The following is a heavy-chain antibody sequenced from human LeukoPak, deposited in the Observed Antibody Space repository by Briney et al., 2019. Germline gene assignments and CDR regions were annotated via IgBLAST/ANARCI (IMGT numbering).Heavy chain of an antibody. D-gene: IGHD3-10*01. CDR1: GYTFTSYY. V-gene: IGHV1-18*04. Sequence: GASVKVSCKASGYTFTSYYMHWVRQAPGQGLEWMGWISAYNGNTNYAQKLQGRVTMTTDTSTSTAYMKLSRLRSDDTAVYYCARGSRGANAFDIWGQGTMVTVSS. CDR2: ISAYNGNT. J-gene: IGHJ3*02. CDR3: ARGSRGANAFDI.